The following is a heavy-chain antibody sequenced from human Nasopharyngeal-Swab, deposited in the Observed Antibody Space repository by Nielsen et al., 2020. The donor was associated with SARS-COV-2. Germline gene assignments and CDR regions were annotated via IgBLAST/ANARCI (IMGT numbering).Heavy chain of an antibody. CDR1: GFTFSSYG. J-gene: IGHJ4*02. V-gene: IGHV3-33*01. D-gene: IGHD6-13*01. Sequence: GGSLRLSCAASGFTFSSYGMHWVRQAPGKGLEWVAVIWYDGSNKYYADSVKGRFTISRDNSKNTLYLQMNSLRAEDTAVYYCARGGQGRQLALFDYWGQGTLVTVSS. CDR2: IWYDGSNK. CDR3: ARGGQGRQLALFDY.